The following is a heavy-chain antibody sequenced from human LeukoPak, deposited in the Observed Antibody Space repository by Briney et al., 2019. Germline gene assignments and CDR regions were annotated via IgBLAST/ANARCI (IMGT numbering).Heavy chain of an antibody. CDR1: GGSISISDYY. J-gene: IGHJ4*02. CDR2: MSHSGST. V-gene: IGHV4-39*07. Sequence: SETLSLTCTVSGGSISISDYYWGWIRQPPGKGLEWMGSMSHSGSTYYNPSLKSRVTISVDTSKNQFSLKLSSLTAADTAVYYCARLRRSRLAEFDYWGQGTLVTVSS. D-gene: IGHD3-3*02. CDR3: ARLRRSRLAEFDY.